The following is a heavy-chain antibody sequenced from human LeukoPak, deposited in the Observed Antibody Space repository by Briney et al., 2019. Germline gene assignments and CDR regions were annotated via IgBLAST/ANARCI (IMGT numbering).Heavy chain of an antibody. CDR1: GFTFSSYG. V-gene: IGHV3-30*02. Sequence: GGSLRLSCAASGFTFSSYGMHWVRQAPGKGLEWVAFIRYDGSNKYYADSVKGRFTISRDNSKSTLYLQMNSLRAEDTAVYYCAKGRYSSSWFVNRPTFDCWGQGTLVTVSS. CDR2: IRYDGSNK. J-gene: IGHJ4*02. D-gene: IGHD6-13*01. CDR3: AKGRYSSSWFVNRPTFDC.